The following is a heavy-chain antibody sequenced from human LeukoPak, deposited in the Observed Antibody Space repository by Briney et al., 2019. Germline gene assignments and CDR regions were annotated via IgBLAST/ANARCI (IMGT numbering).Heavy chain of an antibody. D-gene: IGHD4-17*01. V-gene: IGHV3-30*18. J-gene: IGHJ4*02. CDR3: AKDVYPTAIDY. CDR1: GFTFSSYG. Sequence: GGSLRLSCAASGFTFSSYGMHWVRQAPGKGLEWVAVISYDGSNIYYADSVKGRFTISRDNSKNTLYLQMNSLRAEDTAVYYCAKDVYPTAIDYWGQGTLVTVSS. CDR2: ISYDGSNI.